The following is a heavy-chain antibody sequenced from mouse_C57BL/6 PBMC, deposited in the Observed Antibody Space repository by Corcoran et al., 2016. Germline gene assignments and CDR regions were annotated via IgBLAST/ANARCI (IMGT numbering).Heavy chain of an antibody. CDR2: INPNNGGT. CDR1: GSTFTDYY. J-gene: IGHJ3*01. V-gene: IGHV1-26*01. CDR3: ARGTY. Sequence: ELQLQQSGPELVKPGASVRISCKASGSTFTDYYMTWVKQSHGKSLEWIGDINPNNGGTSYNQKFKGKATLTVDKSSSTAYMELRSLTSEDSAVYYCARGTYWGQGTLVTVSA.